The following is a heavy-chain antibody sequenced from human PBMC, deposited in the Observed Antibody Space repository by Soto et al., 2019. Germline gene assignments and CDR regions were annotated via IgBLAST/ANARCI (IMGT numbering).Heavy chain of an antibody. D-gene: IGHD1-26*01. Sequence: PGESLKISCQTSDEIFNTYWITWVRQMPGRGLEWVGRIDPSDSYTIYNPSLKGHVILSVDKSMNTAYVQWTSLRASDTAMYFCGRDFGSGHADVWGQGTLVTAPQ. J-gene: IGHJ1*01. CDR3: GRDFGSGHADV. V-gene: IGHV5-10-1*01. CDR1: DEIFNTYW. CDR2: IDPSDSYT.